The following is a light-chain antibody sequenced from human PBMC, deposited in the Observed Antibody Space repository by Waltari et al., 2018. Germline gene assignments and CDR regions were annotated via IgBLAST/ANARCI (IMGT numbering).Light chain of an antibody. CDR2: LGS. V-gene: IGKV2-28*01. J-gene: IGKJ1*01. CDR3: MQSLQTLWT. Sequence: DIVVTQSPLSLPVTPGAPASISCRSSQSLLQRKGNNDLDWYLQKPGQSPQLLICLGSNRASGVPDRFRGSGSGTDFTLRISRVEAEDVGVYYCMQSLQTLWTFGQGTKVEIK. CDR1: QSLLQRKGNND.